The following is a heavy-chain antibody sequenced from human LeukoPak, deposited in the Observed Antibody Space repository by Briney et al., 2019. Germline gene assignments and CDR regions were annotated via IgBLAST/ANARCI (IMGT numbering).Heavy chain of an antibody. CDR1: GFTFGSYG. Sequence: PGGSLRLSSAASGFTFGSYGMSWVRQAPGKGLEWGSFITPNADRTSYADSVEGRFTISRDNPRNTLYMQMNSLRAEATALYYCAIMHGYYDGSGYWVQWGQGTLVTVSS. CDR2: ITPNADRT. D-gene: IGHD3-22*01. J-gene: IGHJ1*01. CDR3: AIMHGYYDGSGYWVQ. V-gene: IGHV3-23*01.